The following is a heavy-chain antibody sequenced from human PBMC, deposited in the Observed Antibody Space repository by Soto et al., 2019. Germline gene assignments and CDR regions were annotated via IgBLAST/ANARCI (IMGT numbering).Heavy chain of an antibody. J-gene: IGHJ6*02. CDR2: IYYSGST. Sequence: QVQLQESGPGLVKPSQTLSLTCTVSGGSISSGGYYWSWIRQHPGKGLEWIGYIYYSGSTYYNPSLKSRVTISVDTSKNQFPLKLSSVTAADTAVYYCARDRRMRNYYYYYGMDVWGQGTTVTVSS. CDR1: GGSISSGGYY. CDR3: ARDRRMRNYYYYYGMDV. V-gene: IGHV4-31*03. D-gene: IGHD4-4*01.